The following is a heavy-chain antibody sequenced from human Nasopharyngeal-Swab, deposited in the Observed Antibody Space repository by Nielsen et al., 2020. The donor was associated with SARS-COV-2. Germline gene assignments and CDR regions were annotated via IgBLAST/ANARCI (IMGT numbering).Heavy chain of an antibody. V-gene: IGHV3-7*01. CDR2: IKQDGSEK. CDR3: ARGPDASSLLYDFWSGSDYHGMDV. J-gene: IGHJ6*02. D-gene: IGHD3-3*01. Sequence: GKGLEWVANIKQDGSEKYYVDSVKGRFTISRDNAKNSLYLQMNSLRVEDTAIYYCARGPDASSLLYDFWSGSDYHGMDVWGQGTTVTVSS.